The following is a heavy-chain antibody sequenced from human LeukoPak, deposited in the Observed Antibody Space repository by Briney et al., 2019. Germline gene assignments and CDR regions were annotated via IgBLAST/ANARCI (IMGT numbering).Heavy chain of an antibody. CDR3: TRESGSYHGNDF. V-gene: IGHV1-2*06. Sequence: ASVKVSCKASEYTFTGYYMHWVRQAPGQGLEWMGRINPNNGGTNYAQKFQGRVTMTVDTSISAAYMELSSLRSDDTAVYYCTRESGSYHGNDFWGQGTLVTVSS. CDR2: INPNNGGT. J-gene: IGHJ4*02. D-gene: IGHD1-26*01. CDR1: EYTFTGYY.